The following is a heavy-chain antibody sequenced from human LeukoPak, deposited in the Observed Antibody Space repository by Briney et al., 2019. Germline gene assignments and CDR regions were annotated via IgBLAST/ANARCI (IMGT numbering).Heavy chain of an antibody. CDR1: GGSFSGYY. V-gene: IGHV4-34*01. Sequence: SATLSLTCAVYGGSFSGYYWSWIRQPPGKGLEWIGEINHSGSTNYNPSLKSRVTISVDTSKNQFSLKLSSVTAADTAVYYCAVTYYDFWSHFDYWGQGTLVTVSS. D-gene: IGHD3-3*01. CDR2: INHSGST. J-gene: IGHJ4*02. CDR3: AVTYYDFWSHFDY.